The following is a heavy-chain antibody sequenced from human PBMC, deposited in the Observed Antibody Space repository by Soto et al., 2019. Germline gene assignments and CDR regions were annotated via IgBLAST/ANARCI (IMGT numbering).Heavy chain of an antibody. Sequence: VQLVESGGGLVQPGGSLRLSCAGSGFTFSSYAIHWVRQAPGKGLEWVSSIRGDGGRTYYADSVKGRFTVSRDNSKNTMYLQMDSLRAEDTAICYCAKDHRSGPFDDAPPLDYWGQGNLSTVSS. V-gene: IGHV3-23*04. CDR1: GFTFSSYA. D-gene: IGHD1-26*01. CDR2: IRGDGGRT. J-gene: IGHJ4*02. CDR3: AKDHRSGPFDDAPPLDY.